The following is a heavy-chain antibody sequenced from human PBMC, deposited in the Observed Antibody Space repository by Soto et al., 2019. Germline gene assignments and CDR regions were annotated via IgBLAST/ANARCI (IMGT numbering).Heavy chain of an antibody. J-gene: IGHJ6*02. CDR3: ARHPSRRYYDSSGYYYPLVYGMDV. Sequence: QVQLQESGPGLVKPSETLSLTCTVSGGSISSYYWSWIRQPPGKGLEWIGYIYYGGSTNYNPSLKRRVTISVDTSKNQFSLKLSSVTAADTAVYYCARHPSRRYYDSSGYYYPLVYGMDVWGQGTTVTVSS. CDR1: GGSISSYY. CDR2: IYYGGST. D-gene: IGHD3-22*01. V-gene: IGHV4-59*08.